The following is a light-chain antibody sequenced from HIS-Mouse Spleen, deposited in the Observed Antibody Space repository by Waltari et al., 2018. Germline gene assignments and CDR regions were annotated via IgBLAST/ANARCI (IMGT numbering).Light chain of an antibody. J-gene: IGLJ3*02. CDR1: SGINVGPYR. V-gene: IGLV5-45*02. Sequence: QAVLTQPSSLSASPGAAGSLTCTLCSGINVGPYRIYWYQRWPGSPPQSLLKYKSDSDKQQGSGVPSRFSGSKDASANARSLLISGLQSEDEADYYCMIWHSSASVFGGGTKLTVL. CDR2: YKSDSDK. CDR3: MIWHSSASV.